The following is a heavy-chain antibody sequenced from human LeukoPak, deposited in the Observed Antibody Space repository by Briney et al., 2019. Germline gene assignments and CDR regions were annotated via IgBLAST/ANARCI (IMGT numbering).Heavy chain of an antibody. CDR1: GGSISTYD. V-gene: IGHV4-59*08. Sequence: PSETLSLTCTGSGGSISTYDWSWIRQPPGKGLEWIGYMYNSGSTNYNPSLKGRVTISIDTSKNQVSLRLSSVTAADTAVYYCARQGSGGRSFDVWGQGTMVTVSS. D-gene: IGHD1-26*01. CDR3: ARQGSGGRSFDV. CDR2: MYNSGST. J-gene: IGHJ3*01.